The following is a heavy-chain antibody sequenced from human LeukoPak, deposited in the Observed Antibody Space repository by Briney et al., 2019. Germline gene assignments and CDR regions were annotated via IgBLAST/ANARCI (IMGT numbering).Heavy chain of an antibody. CDR3: ARRATDSSLYYYYYMDV. J-gene: IGHJ6*03. CDR2: IKQDGSEK. D-gene: IGHD1-26*01. V-gene: IGHV3-7*01. CDR1: GFTFRSYA. Sequence: GGSLRLSCAASGFTFRSYAMSWVRQAPRKGLEWVANIKQDGSEKYYVDSVKGRFTISRDNAKNSLYLQMNSLRAEDTAVYYCARRATDSSLYYYYYMDVWGKGTTVTVSS.